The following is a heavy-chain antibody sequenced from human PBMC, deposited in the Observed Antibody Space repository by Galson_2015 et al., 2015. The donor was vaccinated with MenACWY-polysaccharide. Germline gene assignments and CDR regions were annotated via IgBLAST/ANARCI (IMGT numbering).Heavy chain of an antibody. CDR2: IIPIFATA. D-gene: IGHD3-10*01. V-gene: IGHV1-69*13. CDR1: GGTFKSQG. CDR3: ARPRPEYFGTGSHYNALDF. Sequence: SVKVSCKASGGTFKSQGIDWVRQAPGQGLEWMGGIIPIFATANYAQKFQGRVTITADESTNTAYLEVSSLRSEDTAVYYCARPRPEYFGTGSHYNALDFWGQGTLVTVSS. J-gene: IGHJ4*02.